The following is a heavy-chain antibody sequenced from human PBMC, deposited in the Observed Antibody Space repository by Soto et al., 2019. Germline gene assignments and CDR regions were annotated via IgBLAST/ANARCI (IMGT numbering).Heavy chain of an antibody. J-gene: IGHJ4*02. CDR3: ARVGLVVAGFDY. CDR2: IYHSGST. CDR1: GGSISSGGYS. V-gene: IGHV4-30-2*01. Sequence: SETLSLTCAVSGGSISSGGYSWSWIRQPPGKGLEWIGYIYHSGSTYYNPSLKSRVTISVDRSKNQFSLKLSSVTAADTAVYYCARVGLVVAGFDYWGQGTLVTVSS. D-gene: IGHD2-15*01.